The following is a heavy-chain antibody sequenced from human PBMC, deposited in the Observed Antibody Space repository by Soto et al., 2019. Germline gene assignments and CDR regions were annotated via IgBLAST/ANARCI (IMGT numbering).Heavy chain of an antibody. J-gene: IGHJ5*02. CDR2: INPSGGST. D-gene: IGHD6-19*01. Sequence: ASVNVSCKASGYTFTSYYMHWVRQAPGQGLEWMGIINPSGGSTSYAQKFQGRVTMTRDTSTSTVYMELSSLRSEDTAVYYCARDRGIAVAGTWWFDPWGQGTLVTVSS. CDR3: ARDRGIAVAGTWWFDP. V-gene: IGHV1-46*01. CDR1: GYTFTSYY.